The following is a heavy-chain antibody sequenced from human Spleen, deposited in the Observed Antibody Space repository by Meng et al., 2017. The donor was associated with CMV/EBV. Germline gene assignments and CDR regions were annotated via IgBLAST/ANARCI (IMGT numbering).Heavy chain of an antibody. V-gene: IGHV3-30-3*01. J-gene: IGHJ4*02. D-gene: IGHD2-21*01. Sequence: GESLKISCAVSGFTFSCQYMSWVRQAPGKGLEWVAVISYDGSNTYYADSVKGRFTIARDNSKNTLYLQMNTLRTEDTALYYCARDGGYSGVYCYSFLGHWGQGTLVTVSS. CDR3: ARDGGYSGVYCYSFLGH. CDR2: ISYDGSNT. CDR1: GFTFSCQY.